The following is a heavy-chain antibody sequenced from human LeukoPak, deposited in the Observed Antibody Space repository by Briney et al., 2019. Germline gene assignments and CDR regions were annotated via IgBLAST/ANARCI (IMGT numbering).Heavy chain of an antibody. V-gene: IGHV1-18*01. J-gene: IGHJ6*03. CDR3: ARTMESGYSYGYYYYYYMDV. CDR2: ISAYNGNT. Sequence: ASVKVSCKASGYTFTSYGISWVRQAPGQGLEWMGWISAYNGNTNYAQKLQGRVTMTTDTSTSTAYMELRSLRSDDTAVYYCARTMESGYSYGYYYYYYMDVWGKGTTVTISS. CDR1: GYTFTSYG. D-gene: IGHD5-18*01.